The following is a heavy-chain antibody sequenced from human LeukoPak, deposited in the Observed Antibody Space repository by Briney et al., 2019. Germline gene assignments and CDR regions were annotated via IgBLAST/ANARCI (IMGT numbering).Heavy chain of an antibody. Sequence: PSETLSLTCTVSGGSISSSSYYWSWIRQPPGKGLEWIGYIYYSGSTNYNPSLKSRVTISVDTSKNQFSLKLSSVTAADTAVYYCARQKLGLQSSFDYWGQGTLVTVSS. V-gene: IGHV4-61*05. D-gene: IGHD5-24*01. J-gene: IGHJ4*02. CDR2: IYYSGST. CDR3: ARQKLGLQSSFDY. CDR1: GGSISSSSYY.